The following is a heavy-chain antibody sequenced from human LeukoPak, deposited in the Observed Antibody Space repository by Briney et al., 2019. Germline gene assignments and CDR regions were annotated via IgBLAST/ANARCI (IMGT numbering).Heavy chain of an antibody. CDR1: GYSINSGYF. J-gene: IGHJ5*02. V-gene: IGHV4-38-2*02. Sequence: SETLSLTCNVSGYSINSGYFWGWIRQPPGKGLEWIGSIYRSGSVYYNPSLKSRVIVSADTSKNQFSLKLSSVTAADTAVYYCAGAESGSGTYYWFDPWGQGTLVTVSS. CDR2: IYRSGSV. D-gene: IGHD3-10*01. CDR3: AGAESGSGTYYWFDP.